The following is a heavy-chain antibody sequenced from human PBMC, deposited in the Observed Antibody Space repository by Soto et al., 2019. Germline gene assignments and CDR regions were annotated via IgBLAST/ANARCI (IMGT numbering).Heavy chain of an antibody. CDR1: GFTFSYYY. V-gene: IGHV3-11*06. CDR2: ISSSSSYR. D-gene: IGHD3-3*01. CDR3: ARGSRYYDFWRASY. Sequence: GGSLRLSCAASGFTFSYYYMSWSREAPGKGLEWVSYISSSSSYRNYAESVNCRFTISRDNAKNSLYLQMNSLRAEDTAVYYCARGSRYYDFWRASYWGQGTLVTVSS. J-gene: IGHJ4*02.